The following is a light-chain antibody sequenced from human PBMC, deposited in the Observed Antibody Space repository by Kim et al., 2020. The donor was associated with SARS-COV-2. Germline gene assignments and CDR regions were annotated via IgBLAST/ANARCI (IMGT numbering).Light chain of an antibody. CDR2: DAS. CDR1: QGISNC. V-gene: IGKV1-27*01. Sequence: GDSVTITWRASQGISNCLAWYQQKPGKAPQLLIYDASSLETGVPSRFSGSGSGTEFTLTISSLQPEDVATYYCQKYNGSPWTFGQGTKVDIK. J-gene: IGKJ1*01. CDR3: QKYNGSPWT.